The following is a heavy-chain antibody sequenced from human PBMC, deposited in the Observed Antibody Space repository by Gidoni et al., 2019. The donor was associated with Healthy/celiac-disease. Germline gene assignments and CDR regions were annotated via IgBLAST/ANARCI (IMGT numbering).Heavy chain of an antibody. D-gene: IGHD1-26*01. J-gene: IGHJ3*02. CDR2: INPSGGST. CDR3: ARLVGATEAFDI. CDR1: GYTFTSYY. V-gene: IGHV1-46*03. Sequence: QVQLVQSGAEVKKPGASVKVSCKASGYTFTSYYMHWVRQAPGQGLEWMGIINPSGGSTSYAQKFQGRVTMTRDTSTSTVYMEPSSLRSEDTAVYYCARLVGATEAFDIWGQGTMVTVSS.